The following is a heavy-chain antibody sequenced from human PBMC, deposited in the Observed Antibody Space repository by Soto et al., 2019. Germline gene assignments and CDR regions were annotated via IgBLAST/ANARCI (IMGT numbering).Heavy chain of an antibody. CDR2: IWYDGSNK. V-gene: IGHV3-33*01. CDR3: ASFRLVADYGDGY. D-gene: IGHD4-17*01. CDR1: GFTFSSYG. J-gene: IGHJ4*02. Sequence: QVQLVESGGGVVQPGRSLRLSCAASGFTFSSYGMHWVRQAPGKGLEWVAVIWYDGSNKYYADSVKGRFTISRDNSKNTLYLQMNSLRAEDTAVYYCASFRLVADYGDGYWGQGTLVTVSS.